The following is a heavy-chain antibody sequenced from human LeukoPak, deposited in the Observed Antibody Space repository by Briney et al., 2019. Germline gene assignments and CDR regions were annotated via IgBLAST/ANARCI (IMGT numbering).Heavy chain of an antibody. CDR1: GFTFSSYA. J-gene: IGHJ4*02. CDR3: ARFTRSASYEVY. Sequence: PGRTLRLSCAASGFTFSSYAMHWVRQAPERGLEWVANIKADGSQKDYVDSMKGRFTVSRDNAKNSVYLEMKSLRVEDTAIYYCARFTRSASYEVYWGQGTLVTVSS. D-gene: IGHD3-10*01. V-gene: IGHV3-7*01. CDR2: IKADGSQK.